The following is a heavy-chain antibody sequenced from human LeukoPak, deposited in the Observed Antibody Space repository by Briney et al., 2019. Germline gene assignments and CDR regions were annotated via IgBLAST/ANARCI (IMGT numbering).Heavy chain of an antibody. Sequence: PGGSLRLSCAASGFTFSAYSMNWVRQAPGKGLEGFSSISSSSSFFYYADSGRGPFTISRDNAKNSLYLQMTSLRAEDTAVYYCARAKQWLDDAFDVWGQGTMVNVSS. V-gene: IGHV3-21*01. D-gene: IGHD6-19*01. J-gene: IGHJ3*01. CDR1: GFTFSAYS. CDR3: ARAKQWLDDAFDV. CDR2: ISSSSSFF.